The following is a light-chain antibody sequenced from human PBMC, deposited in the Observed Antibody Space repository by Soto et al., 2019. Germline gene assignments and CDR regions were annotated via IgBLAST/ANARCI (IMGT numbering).Light chain of an antibody. J-gene: IGKJ5*01. CDR3: QQRHMWTIT. CDR2: DAY. CDR1: QSFRGL. V-gene: IGKV3-11*01. Sequence: EVVLTPSPVNVSLAPGERATLSCRASQSFRGLLAWYQQKPGQAPSLLIYDAYNRATGIPPRFSVSGSGTDCTLTISSLENEDSAVYYCQQRHMWTITFGQVTRLEIK.